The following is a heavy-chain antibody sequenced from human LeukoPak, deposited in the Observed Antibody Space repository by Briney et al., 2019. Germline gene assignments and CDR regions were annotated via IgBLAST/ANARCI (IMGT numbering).Heavy chain of an antibody. J-gene: IGHJ4*02. CDR3: ARDHEDLGYSSSWPDY. CDR2: ISSSSSYI. D-gene: IGHD6-13*01. V-gene: IGHV3-21*01. Sequence: GGSLRLFCAASGFTFSSYSMNWVRQAPGKGLEWVSSISSSSSYIYYADSVKGRFTISRDNAKNSLYLQMNSLRAEDTAVYYCARDHEDLGYSSSWPDYWGQGTLVTVSS. CDR1: GFTFSSYS.